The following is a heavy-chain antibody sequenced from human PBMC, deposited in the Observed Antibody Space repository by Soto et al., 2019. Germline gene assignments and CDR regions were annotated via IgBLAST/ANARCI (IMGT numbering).Heavy chain of an antibody. J-gene: IGHJ6*03. CDR1: GDSVSSNIAA. CDR2: TYYRSKWYN. CDR3: ARETIVVVPAASHMDV. V-gene: IGHV6-1*01. D-gene: IGHD2-2*01. Sequence: SQTLSLTCAISGDSVSSNIAAWNWIRQSPSRGLEWLGRTYYRSKWYNDYAVSVKSRITINPDTSKNQFSLQLNSVTPEDTAVYYCARETIVVVPAASHMDVWGKGTTVTVSS.